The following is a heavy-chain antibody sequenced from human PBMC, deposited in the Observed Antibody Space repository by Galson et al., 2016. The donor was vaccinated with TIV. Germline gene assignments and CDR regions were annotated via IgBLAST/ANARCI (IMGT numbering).Heavy chain of an antibody. D-gene: IGHD6-19*01. J-gene: IGHJ3*02. Sequence: CAISGDSVSSNRTAWNWIRQSPARGLEWLGRTYYGSKWYSNYEVSPKSRININSDTSKNQFSLQPNTVSHAATAVYYCVREREVSSSGWFGNFFAFDTWGLGTLVTVSS. CDR2: TYYGSKWYS. V-gene: IGHV6-1*01. CDR3: VREREVSSSGWFGNFFAFDT. CDR1: GDSVSSNRTA.